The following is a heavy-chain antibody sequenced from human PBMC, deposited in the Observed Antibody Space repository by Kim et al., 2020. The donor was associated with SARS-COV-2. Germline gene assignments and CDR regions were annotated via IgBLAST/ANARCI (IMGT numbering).Heavy chain of an antibody. D-gene: IGHD3-10*01. CDR2: IYTSGST. CDR3: ARVPAGSRYYYYYGMDV. CDR1: GGSISSGSYY. J-gene: IGHJ6*02. V-gene: IGHV4-61*02. Sequence: SETLSLTCTVSGGSISSGSYYWSWIRQPAGKGLEWIGRIYTSGSTNYNPSLKSRVTISVDTSKNQFSLKLSSVTAADTAVYYCARVPAGSRYYYYYGMDVWGQGTTVTVSS.